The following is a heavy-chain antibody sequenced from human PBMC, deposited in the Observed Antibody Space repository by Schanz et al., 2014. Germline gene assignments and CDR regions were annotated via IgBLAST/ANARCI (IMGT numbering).Heavy chain of an antibody. CDR1: GFIFSNSW. J-gene: IGHJ4*02. CDR3: AKDTGYCHGGACYCFEY. D-gene: IGHD2-8*02. CDR2: MIGSGSSV. V-gene: IGHV3-23*04. Sequence: EVQLVESGGGLVQPGGSLRLSCAASGFIFSNSWMSWVRQAPGKGLEWVSRMIGSGSSVFYADSVKGRFTISRDNSKNTVNLQMNSLRAEDTAVYFCAKDTGYCHGGACYCFEYWGLGILVTVSS.